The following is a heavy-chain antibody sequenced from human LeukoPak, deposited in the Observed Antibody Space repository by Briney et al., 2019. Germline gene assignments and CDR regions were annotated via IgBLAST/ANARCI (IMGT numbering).Heavy chain of an antibody. CDR2: ISSSSSYI. D-gene: IGHD6-19*01. J-gene: IGHJ4*02. V-gene: IGHV3-21*01. CDR1: GFTFSSYS. CDR3: ARDGSGWSLFDY. Sequence: GGSLRLSCAASGFTFSSYSMNWVRQAPGKGLEWVSSISSSSSYIYYADSVKGRFTISRDNAKNSPYLQMNSLRAEDTAVYYCARDGSGWSLFDYWGQGTLVTVSS.